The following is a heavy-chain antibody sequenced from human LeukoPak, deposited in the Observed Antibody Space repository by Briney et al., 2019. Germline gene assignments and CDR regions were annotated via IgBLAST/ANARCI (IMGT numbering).Heavy chain of an antibody. CDR2: IYYSGST. CDR1: GGSISSYY. D-gene: IGHD3-9*01. V-gene: IGHV4-59*01. CDR3: ARSTILIGANWFDP. J-gene: IGHJ5*02. Sequence: SETLSLTCTVSGGSISSYYWSWIRQPPGKGLEWIGYIYYSGSTNYNPSLKRRVTISVDTSKNQFSLKLSSVTAADTAAYYCARSTILIGANWFDPWGQGTLVTVSS.